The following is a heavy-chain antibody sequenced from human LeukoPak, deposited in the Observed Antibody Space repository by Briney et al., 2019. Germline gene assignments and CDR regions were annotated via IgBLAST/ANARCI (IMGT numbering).Heavy chain of an antibody. CDR3: ARSPRVGYCSGGSCYLDY. V-gene: IGHV3-48*03. J-gene: IGHJ4*02. D-gene: IGHD2-15*01. CDR1: GFTPSSYE. CDR2: ISSSGSTK. Sequence: GGSLRLSCAASGFTPSSYEMNWVRQAPGKGLEWISYISSSGSTKYYADSVKGRFTISRDYAKNSLHLQMNSLRAEDTAVYYCARSPRVGYCSGGSCYLDYWGQGTLVTVSS.